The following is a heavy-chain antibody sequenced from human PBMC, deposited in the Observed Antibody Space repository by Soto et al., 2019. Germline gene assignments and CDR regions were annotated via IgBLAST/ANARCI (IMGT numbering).Heavy chain of an antibody. D-gene: IGHD4-17*01. CDR2: IIPALGTA. J-gene: IGHJ2*01. V-gene: IGHV1-69*08. CDR3: ARPDFGDYWYFDL. Sequence: QDKLVQSGAEVTKPGSSVKVSCKASGGTFSSHTFSWVRQAPGQGLEWMGRIIPALGTATYAQKFQGRVTITADESATTVYMELNSLRSEDTAVYYCARPDFGDYWYFDLWGRGTLVTVSS. CDR1: GGTFSSHT.